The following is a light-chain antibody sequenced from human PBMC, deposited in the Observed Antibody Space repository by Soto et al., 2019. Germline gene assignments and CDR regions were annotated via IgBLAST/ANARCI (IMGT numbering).Light chain of an antibody. CDR1: QSISSY. V-gene: IGKV1-39*01. CDR2: AAS. J-gene: IGKJ1*01. Sequence: DIQMTQSPSSLSASVGDRVTITCRASQSISSYLNLYQQKLGKAPKLLIYAASSLQSGVPSRFSGSGSWTDFTLNIISRQPEDYATYYIQQSNSTLGTFGQGTQVEIK. CDR3: QQSNSTLGT.